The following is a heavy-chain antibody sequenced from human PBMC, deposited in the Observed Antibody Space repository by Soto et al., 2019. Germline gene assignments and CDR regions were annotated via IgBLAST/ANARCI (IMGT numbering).Heavy chain of an antibody. D-gene: IGHD3-22*01. J-gene: IGHJ2*01. Sequence: EVQLLESGGGLVQPGGSLRLSCAASGLTFSSYAMSWVRQAPGKGLEWVSGISSGGGSTYYADTVKGRFTVSRDKSKNMLFLQMNGLRAEDTALYYCAKIPPASDYYDITSYQWYFYLWCRGTLVTVSS. CDR3: AKIPPASDYYDITSYQWYFYL. V-gene: IGHV3-23*01. CDR2: ISSGGGST. CDR1: GLTFSSYA.